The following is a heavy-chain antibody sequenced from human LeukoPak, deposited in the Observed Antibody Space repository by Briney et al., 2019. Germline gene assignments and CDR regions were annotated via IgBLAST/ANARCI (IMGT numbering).Heavy chain of an antibody. CDR1: GFTFSNYY. V-gene: IGHV3-11*04. Sequence: PGGSLRLSWAASGFTFSNYYMSWIRKAPGKGLGWVSYISSSGSTIYYADSVKGRFTISRDNAKNSLYLQMNSLRAEDTAVYYCAKDRGVRGVSYYYYMDVWGKGTTVTISS. CDR3: AKDRGVRGVSYYYYMDV. CDR2: ISSSGSTI. D-gene: IGHD3-10*01. J-gene: IGHJ6*03.